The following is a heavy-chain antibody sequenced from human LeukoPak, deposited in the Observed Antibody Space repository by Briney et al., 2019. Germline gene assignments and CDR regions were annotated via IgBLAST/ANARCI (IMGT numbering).Heavy chain of an antibody. J-gene: IGHJ3*02. CDR2: IYTSGST. V-gene: IGHV4-4*07. D-gene: IGHD7-27*01. CDR3: ARDREGGWGSGAFDN. Sequence: PEILSLTGLVSGGSISSYYWGWIRQPAGKGLEWIGRIYTSGSTNYNSSLKSRAFMSIDMSKIQFSLNLNSVTVADTAVYYCARDREGGWGSGAFDNWGQGTMVTVSS. CDR1: GGSISSYY.